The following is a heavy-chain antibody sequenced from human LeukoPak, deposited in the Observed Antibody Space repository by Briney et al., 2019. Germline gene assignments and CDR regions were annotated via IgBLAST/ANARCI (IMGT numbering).Heavy chain of an antibody. V-gene: IGHV4-30-4*01. CDR2: IYYNGAT. CDR3: ARDGIAATGLTFDY. CDR1: GGSISSDNYY. D-gene: IGHD6-13*01. Sequence: SQTLSLTCTVSGGSISSDNYYWSRIRHHPRKGLEWIGYIYYNGATYYNPSLQSRVTISIDPSNNQFSLKLSSVTAADTAVYYCARDGIAATGLTFDYWGQGTLVTVST. J-gene: IGHJ4*02.